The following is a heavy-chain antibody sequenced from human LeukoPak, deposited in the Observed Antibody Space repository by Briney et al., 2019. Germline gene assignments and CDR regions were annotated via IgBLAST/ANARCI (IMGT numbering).Heavy chain of an antibody. CDR2: IYYSGST. D-gene: IGHD3-22*01. J-gene: IGHJ4*02. CDR3: ARDSLGNDDSSGYV. CDR1: GGSISSGDYY. Sequence: SETLSLTCTVSGGSISSGDYYWSWIRQPPGKGLEWIGYIYYSGSTYYNPSLKSRVTISVDTSKNQFSLKLSSVTAADTAVYYCARDSLGNDDSSGYVWGQGTPVTVSS. V-gene: IGHV4-30-4*01.